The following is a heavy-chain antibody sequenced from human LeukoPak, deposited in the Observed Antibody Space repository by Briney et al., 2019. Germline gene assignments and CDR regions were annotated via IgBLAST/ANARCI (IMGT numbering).Heavy chain of an antibody. Sequence: GGSLRLSCAASGFTFSSYAMSWVRQAPGKGLEWVSAISGSGGSTSYADSVKGRFTISRDNSKNSLYLQMNSLRAEDTAVYYCARVSDFWSGYRYFDYWGQGTLVTVSS. CDR1: GFTFSSYA. D-gene: IGHD3-3*01. CDR3: ARVSDFWSGYRYFDY. V-gene: IGHV3-23*01. CDR2: ISGSGGST. J-gene: IGHJ4*02.